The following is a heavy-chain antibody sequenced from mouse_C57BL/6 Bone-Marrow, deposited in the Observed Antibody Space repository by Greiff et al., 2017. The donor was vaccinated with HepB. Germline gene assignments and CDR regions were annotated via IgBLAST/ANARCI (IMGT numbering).Heavy chain of an antibody. Sequence: EVKVVESGGGLVQPGGSLKLSCAASGFTFSDYYMYWVRQTPEKRLEWVAYISNGGGSTYYPDTVKGRFTISRDNAKNTLYLQMSRLKSEDTAMYYCATRGYYGSGPFAYWGQGTLVTVSA. CDR2: ISNGGGST. CDR1: GFTFSDYY. D-gene: IGHD1-1*01. V-gene: IGHV5-12*01. CDR3: ATRGYYGSGPFAY. J-gene: IGHJ3*01.